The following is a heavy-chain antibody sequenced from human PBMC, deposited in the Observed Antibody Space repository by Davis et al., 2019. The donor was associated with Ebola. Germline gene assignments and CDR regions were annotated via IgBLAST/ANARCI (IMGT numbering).Heavy chain of an antibody. Sequence: PGGSLRLSCAASGFTFSSYWMSWVRQAPGKGLEWVANIKQDGSEKYYVDSVKGRFTISRDNAKNSLYLQMNSLRAEDTAVYYCARGYDFWSGYPLGGDYWGQGTLVTVSS. J-gene: IGHJ4*02. V-gene: IGHV3-7*03. D-gene: IGHD3-3*01. CDR3: ARGYDFWSGYPLGGDY. CDR2: IKQDGSEK. CDR1: GFTFSSYW.